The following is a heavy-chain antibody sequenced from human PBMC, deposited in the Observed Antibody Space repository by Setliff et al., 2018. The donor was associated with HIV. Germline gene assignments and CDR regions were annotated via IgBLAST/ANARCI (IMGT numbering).Heavy chain of an antibody. CDR2: IYQSGRT. D-gene: IGHD3-3*01. CDR1: GYSINSGFS. V-gene: IGHV4-38-2*01. Sequence: SETLSLTCAASGYSINSGFSRAWIRQPPGQGPQWIGSIYQSGRTYYNPSLKSRVTISVDTTKNQLSLRLTSMAAADTAMYYCARSQPDTIFGVVTFDCWGQGKMVTVS. CDR3: ARSQPDTIFGVVTFDC. J-gene: IGHJ4*02.